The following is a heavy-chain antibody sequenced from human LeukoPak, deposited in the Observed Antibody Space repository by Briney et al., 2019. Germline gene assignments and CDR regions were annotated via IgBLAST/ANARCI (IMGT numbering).Heavy chain of an antibody. CDR2: IYCSGST. CDR3: ARDSGTDYYYGMDV. V-gene: IGHV4-31*03. D-gene: IGHD2-8*02. Sequence: SETLSLTCTVSGGSISSGGYYWSWIRQHPGKGLEWIGYIYCSGSTYYNPSLKSRITISVDTSKNQFSLKLSSVTAADTAVYYCARDSGTDYYYGMDVWGQGTTVTVSS. J-gene: IGHJ6*02. CDR1: GGSISSGGYY.